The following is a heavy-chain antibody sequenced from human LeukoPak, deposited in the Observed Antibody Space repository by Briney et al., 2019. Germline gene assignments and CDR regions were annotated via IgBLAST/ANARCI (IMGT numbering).Heavy chain of an antibody. CDR1: GFSLSISGMY. CDR2: IDWDDDK. CDR3: ARTSSFTLIRGLDQ. Sequence: SGPTLVKPTQTLTLTCTFSGFSLSISGMYVTWIRQPPGKALEWLARIDWDDDKYYSTSRKTRLTISKDTSKNQVVLTMTNMDPVDTATYYCARTSSFTLIRGLDQWGQGTLVTVSS. J-gene: IGHJ4*02. V-gene: IGHV2-70*11. D-gene: IGHD3-10*01.